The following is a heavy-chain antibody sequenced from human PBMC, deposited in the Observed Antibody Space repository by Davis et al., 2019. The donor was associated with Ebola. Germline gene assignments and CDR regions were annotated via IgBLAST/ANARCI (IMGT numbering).Heavy chain of an antibody. D-gene: IGHD2-2*01. CDR1: GGSISSSNYY. CDR3: ARQWVVPAAISGDYYYYGMDV. CDR2: IYYSGST. Sequence: MPSETLSLTCTVSGGSISSSNYYWGWIRQPPGKGLEWIGSIYYSGSTYYNPSLKSRVTISVDTSKNHFSLKLSSVTAADTAVYYCARQWVVPAAISGDYYYYGMDVWGQGTTVTVSS. V-gene: IGHV4-39*01. J-gene: IGHJ6*02.